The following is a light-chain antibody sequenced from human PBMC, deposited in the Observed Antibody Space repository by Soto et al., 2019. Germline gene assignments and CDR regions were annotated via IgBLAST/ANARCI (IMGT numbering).Light chain of an antibody. CDR1: QGIGDT. J-gene: IGKJ1*01. CDR3: QHYGSSPKRYT. Sequence: EVVMTQSPATLSVSPGEGVTLSCRANQGIGDTLAWYQHKPGQTPRLLIYDTSTRATGVPARFSGSRSGPEFTLTISRLEPEDFAVYSCQHYGSSPKRYTFGQGTKVEV. V-gene: IGKV3-15*01. CDR2: DTS.